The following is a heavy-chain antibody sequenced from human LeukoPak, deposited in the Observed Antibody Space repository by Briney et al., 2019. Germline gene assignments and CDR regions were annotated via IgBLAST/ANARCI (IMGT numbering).Heavy chain of an antibody. J-gene: IGHJ4*02. V-gene: IGHV3-23*01. CDR2: ISGSGGST. D-gene: IGHD4-17*01. CDR1: GFTFSSYA. Sequence: PGGSLRLSCAASGFTFSSYAMSWVRQAPGKGLEWVSAISGSGGSTYYADSVKGRFTISRDNSKNTLYLQMNSLRAEDTAVYYCANHDYGDYLETFDYWGQGTLVTVSS. CDR3: ANHDYGDYLETFDY.